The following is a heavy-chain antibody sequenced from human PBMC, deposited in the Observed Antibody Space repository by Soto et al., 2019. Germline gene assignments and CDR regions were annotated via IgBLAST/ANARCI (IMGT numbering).Heavy chain of an antibody. CDR2: IKQDGSEK. Sequence: GGSLRLSCAASGFTFSSYWMSWVRQAPGKGLEWVANIKQDGSEKYYVDSVKGRFTISRDNAKNSLYLQMNSLRAEDTAVYYCARDRAVAGWDLGAFDIWGQGTMVTVSS. V-gene: IGHV3-7*05. CDR1: GFTFSSYW. D-gene: IGHD6-19*01. CDR3: ARDRAVAGWDLGAFDI. J-gene: IGHJ3*02.